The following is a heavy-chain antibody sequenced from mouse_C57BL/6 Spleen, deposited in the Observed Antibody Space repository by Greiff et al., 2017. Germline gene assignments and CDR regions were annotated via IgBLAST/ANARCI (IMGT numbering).Heavy chain of an antibody. V-gene: IGHV1-66*01. D-gene: IGHD2-5*01. CDR1: GYSFTSYY. Sequence: VQLQQSGPELVKPGASVKISCKASGYSFTSYYIHWVKQRPGQGLEWIGWIYPGSGSTNYNEKFKSKATLTVDKSSSTAYMQLSSLTSEDSAVYYCARSYYSNRYAMDYWGQGTSVTVSS. CDR3: ARSYYSNRYAMDY. CDR2: IYPGSGST. J-gene: IGHJ4*01.